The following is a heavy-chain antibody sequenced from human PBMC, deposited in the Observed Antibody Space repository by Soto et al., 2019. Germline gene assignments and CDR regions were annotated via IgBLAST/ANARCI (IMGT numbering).Heavy chain of an antibody. Sequence: LRLSCVASGFTISNYWMHWVRQAPGKGLVWVSRINSDASTTDYADSVKGRFTISRDNAKNTLYLQMKSLRAEDTAVYYCARGFRWGMDVWGQGTTVTVSS. V-gene: IGHV3-74*01. CDR1: GFTISNYW. D-gene: IGHD3-16*02. CDR3: ARGFRWGMDV. J-gene: IGHJ6*02. CDR2: INSDASTT.